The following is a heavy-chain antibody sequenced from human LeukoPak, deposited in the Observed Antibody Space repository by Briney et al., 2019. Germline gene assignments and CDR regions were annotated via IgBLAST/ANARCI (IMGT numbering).Heavy chain of an antibody. V-gene: IGHV1-18*01. D-gene: IGHD6-13*01. CDR1: GYTFTSYG. CDR2: ISAYNGNT. J-gene: IGHJ4*02. CDR3: ARDDRLEQQLGD. Sequence: ASVKVSCKASGYTFTSYGISWVRQAPGQGLEWMGWISAYNGNTNYAQKLQGRVTMTTDTSTSTAYMELRSLRSDDTAVYYCARDDRLEQQLGDWGQGALVTVSS.